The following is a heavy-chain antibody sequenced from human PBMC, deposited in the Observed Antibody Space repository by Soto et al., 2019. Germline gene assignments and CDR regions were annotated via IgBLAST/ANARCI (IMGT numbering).Heavy chain of an antibody. CDR3: FRWDREENCRLVTPCGMDV. V-gene: IGHV3-74*03. D-gene: IGHD2-21*02. J-gene: IGHJ6*02. CDR2: INSDGSDT. CDR1: GFTFSGYW. Sequence: EVQLVESGGGLVQPGGSLRLSCAASGFTFSGYWMHWVRQAPGKGLVWVSSINSDGSDTKYADSVKGRFTISRDNAKNMLYLQMNSLRVEDTAVYYCFRWDREENCRLVTPCGMDVWGQGTTVTVSS.